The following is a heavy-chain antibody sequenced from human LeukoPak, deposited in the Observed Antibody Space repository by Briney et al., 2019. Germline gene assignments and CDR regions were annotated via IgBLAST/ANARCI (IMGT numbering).Heavy chain of an antibody. CDR3: ARGLWSAHRREYYFDS. J-gene: IGHJ4*02. D-gene: IGHD3-3*01. V-gene: IGHV1-3*01. CDR2: INAGNGDT. Sequence: ASVKVSCEASGYTFTNYAVNWLRQAPGQRLEWMGWINAGNGDTKFSQNYQARVTITRDASASTAYMELSSLTSEDTAVYFCARGLWSAHRREYYFDSWGQGTLVTVSS. CDR1: GYTFTNYA.